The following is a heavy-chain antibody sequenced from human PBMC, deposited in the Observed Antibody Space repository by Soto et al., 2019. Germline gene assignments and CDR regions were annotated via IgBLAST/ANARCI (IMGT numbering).Heavy chain of an antibody. CDR2: ILVGGST. Sequence: GGSLRLSCAASGFTCSSYYMSWVRQAPGKGLEWVSTILVGGSTHYPDSVKGRFTISRDNSKNTVFLQMNSLTHGDTAVYYCAKATATGGGAFDICGQGTVVTVSS. J-gene: IGHJ3*02. CDR1: GFTCSSYY. CDR3: AKATATGGGAFDI. D-gene: IGHD2-8*02. V-gene: IGHV3-23*01.